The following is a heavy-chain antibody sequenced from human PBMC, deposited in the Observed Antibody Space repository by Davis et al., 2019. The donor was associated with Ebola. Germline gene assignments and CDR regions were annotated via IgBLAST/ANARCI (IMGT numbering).Heavy chain of an antibody. CDR1: GFIFSTYV. CDR2: ISSSSSTI. V-gene: IGHV3-48*01. CDR3: ARGTGMDV. Sequence: GGSLRLSCSASGFIFSTYVMSWVRQAPGKGLEWVSYISSSSSTIYYADSVKGRFTISRDNSKNTLYLQMNSLRAEDTAVYYCARGTGMDVWGKGTTVTVSS. D-gene: IGHD2-8*01. J-gene: IGHJ6*04.